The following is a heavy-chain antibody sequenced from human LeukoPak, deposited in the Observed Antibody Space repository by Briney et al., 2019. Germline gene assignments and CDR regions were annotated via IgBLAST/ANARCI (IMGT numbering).Heavy chain of an antibody. CDR2: ISSSSSYI. V-gene: IGHV3-21*01. CDR3: ARDSSRNYYYYYMDV. D-gene: IGHD6-13*01. Sequence: GGSLRLSCAASGFTFSSYSMNWVRQAPGKGLELVSSISSSSSYIYYADSVKGRFTISRDNAKNSLYLQMNSLRAEDTAVYYCARDSSRNYYYYYMDVWGKGTTVTVSS. CDR1: GFTFSSYS. J-gene: IGHJ6*03.